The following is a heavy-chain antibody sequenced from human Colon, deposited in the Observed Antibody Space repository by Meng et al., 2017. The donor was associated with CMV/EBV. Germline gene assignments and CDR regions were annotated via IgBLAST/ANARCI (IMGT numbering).Heavy chain of an antibody. CDR3: AREGVGRWFDP. V-gene: IGHV1-18*04. CDR2: ISPYRGDT. CDR1: GYTFTGYY. J-gene: IGHJ5*02. Sequence: ASVKVSCKASGYTFTGYYMYWVRLAPGQGLEWMGWISPYRGDTNYAQKFQGRVIMSTDTPTSTAYMELRSLRPDDTAVYYCAREGVGRWFDPWGQGTLVTVSS.